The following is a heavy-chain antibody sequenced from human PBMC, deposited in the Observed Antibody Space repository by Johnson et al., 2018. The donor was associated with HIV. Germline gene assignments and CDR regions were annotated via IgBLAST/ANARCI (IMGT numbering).Heavy chain of an antibody. CDR3: AKEQLLRAFDI. Sequence: VQLVESGGGVVQPGGSLRLSCAASGFTFSSYGKHWVRQAPGKGLEWVAFIRYDGSNKYYADSVKGRFTISRDNSKNTLYLQMNSLRAEDTAVYYCAKEQLLRAFDIWGQGTMVTVSS. J-gene: IGHJ3*02. D-gene: IGHD2-15*01. V-gene: IGHV3-30*02. CDR2: IRYDGSNK. CDR1: GFTFSSYG.